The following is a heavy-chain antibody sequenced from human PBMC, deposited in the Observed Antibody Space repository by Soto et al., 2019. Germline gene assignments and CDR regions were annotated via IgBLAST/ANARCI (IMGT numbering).Heavy chain of an antibody. CDR3: ARDYFRPKHYYHGMDV. Sequence: SETLSLTCTVSGGSISSSDDYWGWIRQPPGKGLEWIGNIHHSGSTYYSPSLKSRVTISVDTSKNQFSLKLSSVTAADTAAYYCARDYFRPKHYYHGMDVCGQGTTVTVSS. J-gene: IGHJ6*02. CDR2: IHHSGST. D-gene: IGHD3-9*01. V-gene: IGHV4-39*02. CDR1: GGSISSSDDY.